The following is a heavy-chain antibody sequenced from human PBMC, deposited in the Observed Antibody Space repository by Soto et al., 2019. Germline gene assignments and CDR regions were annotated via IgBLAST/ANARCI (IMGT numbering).Heavy chain of an antibody. V-gene: IGHV3-30*18. CDR3: AKPPKTYYDFWSGPDS. CDR2: ISYDGGSK. CDR1: GFSFSNYG. J-gene: IGHJ4*02. Sequence: SLRLSCAASGFSFSNYGMYWVRQAPGKGLEWVSVISYDGGSKFYAESVKGRFTISRDNSKNTLYLQMNSLTAEDSAVYYCAKPPKTYYDFWSGPDSWGQGTLVTVSS. D-gene: IGHD3-3*01.